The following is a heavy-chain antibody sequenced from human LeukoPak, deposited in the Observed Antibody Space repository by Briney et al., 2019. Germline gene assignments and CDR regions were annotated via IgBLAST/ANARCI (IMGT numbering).Heavy chain of an antibody. CDR2: ISGSGGST. Sequence: GGSLRLSCAASGFTFSMYAMTWVRQAPGKGLEWVSGISGSGGSTYYADSVKGRFTISRDNSKKTLYLQMNSLRAEDTAVYYCAKAVQGAAVRWFDPWGQGTLVTVSS. CDR1: GFTFSMYA. D-gene: IGHD6-25*01. CDR3: AKAVQGAAVRWFDP. V-gene: IGHV3-23*01. J-gene: IGHJ5*02.